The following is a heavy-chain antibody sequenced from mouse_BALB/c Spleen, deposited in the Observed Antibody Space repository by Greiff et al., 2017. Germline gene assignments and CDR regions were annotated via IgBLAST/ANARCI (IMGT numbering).Heavy chain of an antibody. CDR2: ISSGGSYT. Sequence: EVKLMESGGGLVKPGGSLKLSCAASGFTFSSYAMSWVRQSPEKRLEWVAEISSGGSYTYYPDTVTGRFTISRDNAKNTLYLEMSSLRSEDTAMYYCARPYYYGSRADYWGQGTSVTVSS. CDR1: GFTFSSYA. J-gene: IGHJ4*01. V-gene: IGHV5-9-4*01. D-gene: IGHD1-1*01. CDR3: ARPYYYGSRADY.